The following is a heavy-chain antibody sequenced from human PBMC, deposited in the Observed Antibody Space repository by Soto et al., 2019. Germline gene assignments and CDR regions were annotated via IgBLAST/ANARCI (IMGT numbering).Heavy chain of an antibody. J-gene: IGHJ5*02. CDR1: GFTFSSYG. CDR3: AKDSRPWYNWNDAEPPGFDP. Sequence: GESLKISCAASGFTFSSYGMHWVRQAPGKGLEWVAVISYDGSNKYYADSVKGRFTISRDNSKNTLYLQMNSLRAEDTAVYYCAKDSRPWYNWNDAEPPGFDPWGQGTLVTVSS. V-gene: IGHV3-30*18. D-gene: IGHD1-20*01. CDR2: ISYDGSNK.